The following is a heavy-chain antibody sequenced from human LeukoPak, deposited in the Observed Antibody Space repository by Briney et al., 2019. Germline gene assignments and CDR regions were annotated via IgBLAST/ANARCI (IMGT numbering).Heavy chain of an antibody. Sequence: SQTLSLTCAISGDSVSSKSVSWSWIRQSPSGGLEFLGRTRYRSKWMTFYSLSVQSRMTINADTSRNHVSLRLNSVTPEDTALYYCVRDFNWGFDYWGQGTLVTVSS. D-gene: IGHD7-27*01. CDR1: GDSVSSKSVS. CDR3: VRDFNWGFDY. V-gene: IGHV6-1*01. CDR2: TRYRSKWMT. J-gene: IGHJ4*02.